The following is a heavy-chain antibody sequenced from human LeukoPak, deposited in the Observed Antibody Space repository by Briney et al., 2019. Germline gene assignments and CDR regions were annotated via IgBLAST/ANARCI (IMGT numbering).Heavy chain of an antibody. CDR1: GGTFSSYA. CDR3: ASRYGTAMVSYPMYGMDV. V-gene: IGHV1-69*04. D-gene: IGHD5-18*01. Sequence: SVNVSCTASGGTFSSYAISWVRQAPGQGLEWMGRIIPILGIANYAQKFQGRVTITADKSTSTAYMELSSLRSEDTAVYYCASRYGTAMVSYPMYGMDVGGQGTTVTVSS. CDR2: IIPILGIA. J-gene: IGHJ6*02.